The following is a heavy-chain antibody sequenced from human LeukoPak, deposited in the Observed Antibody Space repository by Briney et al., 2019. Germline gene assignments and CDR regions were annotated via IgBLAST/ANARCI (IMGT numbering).Heavy chain of an antibody. Sequence: PSETLSLTCTVSGGSIRGYYWSWIRQPPGKGLEYIGYIYNSGSTSYNPSLKSRVTISVDTSKNQFSLKLSSVTAADTAICYCARYYYDSSTYYSMEAFDIWGPGTEVTVSS. D-gene: IGHD3-22*01. CDR1: GGSIRGYY. CDR2: IYNSGST. CDR3: ARYYYDSSTYYSMEAFDI. J-gene: IGHJ3*02. V-gene: IGHV4-59*01.